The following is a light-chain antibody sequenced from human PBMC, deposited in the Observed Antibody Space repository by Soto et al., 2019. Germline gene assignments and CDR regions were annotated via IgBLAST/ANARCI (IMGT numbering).Light chain of an antibody. CDR3: QQYYSSPSWT. V-gene: IGKV3-20*01. J-gene: IGKJ1*01. CDR2: GAS. CDR1: QSVSY. Sequence: EIVLTQSPGTLSLSPGERATLSCRASQSVSYLGWYQQKPGQAPRLLIYGASSRATGIPDRFSGSGSGTDFTLTISRLEPEDFAVYYCQQYYSSPSWTFGQGTKVEIK.